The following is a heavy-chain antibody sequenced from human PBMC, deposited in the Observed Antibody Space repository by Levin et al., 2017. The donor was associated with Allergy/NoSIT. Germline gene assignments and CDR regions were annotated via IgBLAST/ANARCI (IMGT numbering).Heavy chain of an antibody. CDR3: PKKEVEVKGWGFDS. J-gene: IGHJ4*02. CDR2: ISVSANT. CDR1: GFPFSNYA. D-gene: IGHD1-1*01. Sequence: PGGSLRLSCAASGFPFSNYAMGWVRQAPGKGLEWVSAISVSANTYYADSVKGRFTISRDTSKNTLYLQMNSLRAEDTAVYYCPKKEVEVKGWGFDSWGQGTLVTVSS. V-gene: IGHV3-23*01.